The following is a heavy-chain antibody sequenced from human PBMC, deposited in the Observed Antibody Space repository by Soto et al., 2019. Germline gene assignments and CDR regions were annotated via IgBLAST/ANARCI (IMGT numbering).Heavy chain of an antibody. CDR1: GFTFSSYW. D-gene: IGHD2-15*01. CDR2: INSDGSST. CDR3: ARVYCSGGSCYSVDY. J-gene: IGHJ4*02. Sequence: LRLSCAASGFTFSSYWMHWVRQAPGKGLVWVSRINSDGSSTVYADSVKGRFTISRDNAKNTLYLQMNSLRAEDTAVYYCARVYCSGGSCYSVDYWGQGTLVTSPQ. V-gene: IGHV3-74*01.